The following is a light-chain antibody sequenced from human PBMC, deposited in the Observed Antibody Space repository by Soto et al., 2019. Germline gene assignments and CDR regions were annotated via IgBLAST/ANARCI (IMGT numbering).Light chain of an antibody. V-gene: IGLV1-47*02. J-gene: IGLJ2*01. CDR3: SSFEASNNLL. CDR1: GSNIGSHD. CDR2: RND. Sequence: QSVVTQPPSASGTPGQRVTISCSGSGSNIGSHDVYWYQHLPGTAPKVLIYRNDQRPSGVPDRFSASRSGTSASLAISGLRSEDEADYYCSSFEASNNLLFGGGTKLTVL.